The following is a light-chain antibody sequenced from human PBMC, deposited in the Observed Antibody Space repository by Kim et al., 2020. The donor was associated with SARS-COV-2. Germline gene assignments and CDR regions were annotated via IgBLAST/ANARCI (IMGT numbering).Light chain of an antibody. CDR3: QSADSSGTWV. CDR2: RDT. J-gene: IGLJ3*02. CDR1: ALSKLY. V-gene: IGLV3-25*03. Sequence: SYELTQSPSVSVSPGQTARITCSGDALSKLYAYWYQQKPGQAPILMIYRDTERPSGIPERFSGSSSGTTVTLTISGVQAEDEADYYCQSADSSGTWVFGGGTKLTVL.